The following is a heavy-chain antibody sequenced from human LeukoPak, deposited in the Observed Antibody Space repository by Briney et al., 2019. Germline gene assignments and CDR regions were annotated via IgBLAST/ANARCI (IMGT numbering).Heavy chain of an antibody. J-gene: IGHJ6*02. V-gene: IGHV4-4*02. Sequence: PSETLSLTCAVSVGSISSGNWWSWVRQSPGKGLEWIGEVYHNGTPNYNPSLKSRVTISADTFKNHFSLKLTSVTAADTAVYYCATAPILRGEASEQYKYGMDVWGQGTTVIVSS. D-gene: IGHD1-1*01. CDR3: ATAPILRGEASEQYKYGMDV. CDR1: VGSISSGNW. CDR2: VYHNGTP.